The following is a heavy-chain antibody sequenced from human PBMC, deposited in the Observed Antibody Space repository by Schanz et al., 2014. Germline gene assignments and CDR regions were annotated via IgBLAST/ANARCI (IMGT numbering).Heavy chain of an antibody. J-gene: IGHJ4*02. Sequence: QLQLVQSGAEVKKPGSSVKVSCKLSGGTFSSYTISWMRQAPGQGLEWMGKIIPVLNIATYAQRFQGRVSIIADTSTNTAYMELSSLTSEDTAVHYCARGYGDSPTDFWGQGTLVTVSS. D-gene: IGHD4-17*01. V-gene: IGHV1-69*02. CDR2: IIPVLNIA. CDR3: ARGYGDSPTDF. CDR1: GGTFSSYT.